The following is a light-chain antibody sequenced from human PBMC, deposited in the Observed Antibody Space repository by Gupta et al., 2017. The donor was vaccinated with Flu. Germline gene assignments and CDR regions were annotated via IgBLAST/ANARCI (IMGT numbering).Light chain of an antibody. Sequence: DIVMNQSPLCLPVTPGQPASISCRSSQSLLHSNGYNYLDLYLQKPEQSPLLLFYLGSNRASGVPDRCSGSGSGTDFTLKISRVEDEDVGVYYCMQAIQAPLTFGGGTKVEIK. CDR3: MQAIQAPLT. CDR1: QSLLHSNGYNY. J-gene: IGKJ4*01. CDR2: LGS. V-gene: IGKV2-28*01.